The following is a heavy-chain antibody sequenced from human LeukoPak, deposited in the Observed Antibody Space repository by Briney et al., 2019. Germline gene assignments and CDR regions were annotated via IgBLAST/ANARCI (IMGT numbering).Heavy chain of an antibody. J-gene: IGHJ4*02. D-gene: IGHD6-13*01. CDR1: GFTFNSYW. V-gene: IGHV3-7*03. CDR2: IKHDGSEK. CDR3: AKDLTGAAAGPSEY. Sequence: GGSLRLSCAASGFTFNSYWMSWVRQAPGKGLEWVANIKHDGSEKYYVDSVKGRFTISRDNAKNSLYLQMNSLGAEDTAVYYCAKDLTGAAAGPSEYWGQGTLVTVSS.